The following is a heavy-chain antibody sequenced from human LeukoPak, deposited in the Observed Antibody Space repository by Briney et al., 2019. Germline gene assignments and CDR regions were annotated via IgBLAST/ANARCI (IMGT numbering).Heavy chain of an antibody. D-gene: IGHD3-22*01. Sequence: GGSLGLSCAASGFSFSDYHMNWVRQAPGKGLEWVSYISSSSSTIFYADSVKGRFTISRHNAKNSLYLQMNSLRAEDTAVYYCARDRDYYAIDYWGQGTLVTVSS. CDR3: ARDRDYYAIDY. J-gene: IGHJ4*02. CDR1: GFSFSDYH. CDR2: ISSSSSTI. V-gene: IGHV3-48*04.